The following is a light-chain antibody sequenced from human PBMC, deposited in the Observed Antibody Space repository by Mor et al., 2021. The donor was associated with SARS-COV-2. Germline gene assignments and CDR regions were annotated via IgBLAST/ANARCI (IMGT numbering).Light chain of an antibody. V-gene: IGKV3-11*01. J-gene: IGKJ4*01. Sequence: ASESVSTYLAWYQHKPGQAPRLLVYDGSNRAPGTPARFSGSGSGTDFTLIISSLEPEDFAVYFCQQRRNWPFTFGGGA. CDR3: QQRRNWPFT. CDR1: ESVSTY. CDR2: DGS.